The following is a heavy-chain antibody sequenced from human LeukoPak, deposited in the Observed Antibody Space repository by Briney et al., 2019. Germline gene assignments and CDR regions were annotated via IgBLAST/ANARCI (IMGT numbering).Heavy chain of an antibody. D-gene: IGHD6-13*01. V-gene: IGHV1-18*01. CDR3: ARVTRTPLIAAAFFDY. J-gene: IGHJ4*02. CDR1: GYMFSNFFSSYG. CDR2: NSVYNGNT. Sequence: ASVKVSCKASGYMFSNFFSSYGITWVRQAPGQGLEWMGWNSVYNGNTKYAQKLQGRVTMTTDTSTNTAYMELRSLRSDDTAVYYCARVTRTPLIAAAFFDYWGQGTLVTVSS.